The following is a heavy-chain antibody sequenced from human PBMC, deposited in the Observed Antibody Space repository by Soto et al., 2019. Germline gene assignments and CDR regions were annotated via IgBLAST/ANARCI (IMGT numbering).Heavy chain of an antibody. D-gene: IGHD1-26*01. CDR1: GGTFSSYA. V-gene: IGHV1-69*12. J-gene: IGHJ5*02. Sequence: QVPLVQSGAEVKKPGSSVKVSCKAFGGTFSSYAISWVRQAPGQGLEWMGGIIPIFGTANYAQKFQGRVTITADESTSTAYMELSSLRSEDTAVYYCARDHYREGDNWFDPWGQGTLVTVSS. CDR3: ARDHYREGDNWFDP. CDR2: IIPIFGTA.